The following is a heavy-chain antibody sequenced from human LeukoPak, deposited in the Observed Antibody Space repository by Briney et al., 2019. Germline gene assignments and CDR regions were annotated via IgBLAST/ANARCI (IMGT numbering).Heavy chain of an antibody. CDR1: GFAFSSYA. CDR2: ISGSGGST. D-gene: IGHD2-8*01. CDR3: AKGTVEWYEVGVDY. Sequence: PGGSLRLSCAASGFAFSSYAMSWVRQAPGKGLEWVSAISGSGGSTYYADSVKGRFTISRDNSKNTLYLQMNSLRAEDTAVYYCAKGTVEWYEVGVDYWGQGTLVTVSS. V-gene: IGHV3-23*01. J-gene: IGHJ4*02.